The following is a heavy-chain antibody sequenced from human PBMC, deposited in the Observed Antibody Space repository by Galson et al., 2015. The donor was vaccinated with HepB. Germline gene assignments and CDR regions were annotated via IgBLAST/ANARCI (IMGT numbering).Heavy chain of an antibody. Sequence: SVKVSCKASGFTFTNSAVQWVRQARGHRLEWIGWIVVGSGNTNYAQKFQERVTITRDMSTSTAYMELSSLRSEDTAVYYCARVVRGGASYFDYWGQGTLVTVSS. CDR2: IVVGSGNT. D-gene: IGHD3-3*01. V-gene: IGHV1-58*01. J-gene: IGHJ4*02. CDR1: GFTFTNSA. CDR3: ARVVRGGASYFDY.